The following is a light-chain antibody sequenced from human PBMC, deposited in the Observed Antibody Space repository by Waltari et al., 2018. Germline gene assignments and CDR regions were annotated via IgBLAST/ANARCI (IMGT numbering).Light chain of an antibody. CDR3: QQSYSIPLT. J-gene: IGKJ4*01. V-gene: IGKV1-39*01. CDR2: TAS. CDR1: ETIRIY. Sequence: DIQMTQSPSSLSASVGDRVTITCRASETIRIYLNWYQQKPGKAPKLLINTASRLQSGVPSRFSVSGSGTDFTLTISTLQHEDFATYYCQQSYSIPLTFGGGTKVEIK.